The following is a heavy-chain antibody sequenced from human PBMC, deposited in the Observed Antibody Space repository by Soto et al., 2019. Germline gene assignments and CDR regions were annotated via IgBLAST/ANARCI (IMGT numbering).Heavy chain of an antibody. V-gene: IGHV3-66*01. CDR3: ARDRTISDYRSSGALGL. Sequence: RLSCAASGFTVSSHYMHWVRRAPGKGLEWVSVIYSGGTTYYAGSVRGRFTISRDNSKNTLYLQMNSLRAEDTAVYFCARDRTISDYRSSGALGLWVQGTLVTVS. J-gene: IGHJ4*02. D-gene: IGHD6-6*01. CDR2: IYSGGTT. CDR1: GFTVSSHY.